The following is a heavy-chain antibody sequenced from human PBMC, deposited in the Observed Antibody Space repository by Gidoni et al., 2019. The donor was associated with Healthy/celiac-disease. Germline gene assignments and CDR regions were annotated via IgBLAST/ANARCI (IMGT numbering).Heavy chain of an antibody. CDR3: AKGGYDYVWGSYRAQFDY. CDR2: ISWNSGSI. CDR1: GFTFDDYA. Sequence: EVQLVESGGGLVQPGRSLRLSCAASGFTFDDYAMHWVRQAPGKGLEWVSGISWNSGSIGYADSVKGRFTISRDNAKNSLYLQMNSLRAEDTALYYCAKGGYDYVWGSYRAQFDYWGQGTLVTVSS. J-gene: IGHJ4*02. D-gene: IGHD3-16*02. V-gene: IGHV3-9*01.